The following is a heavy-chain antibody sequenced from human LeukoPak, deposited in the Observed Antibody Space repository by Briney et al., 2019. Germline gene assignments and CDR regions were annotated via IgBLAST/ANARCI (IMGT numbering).Heavy chain of an antibody. V-gene: IGHV3-30*18. Sequence: PGGSLRLSCAASGFTFSNYGMHWVRQAPGKGLEWVAIISYDGSNKNHADSVKGRFSISRDNSKNTLYLQMNILRAEDTAVYYCAKPTPLLTAAMAGSEYWGQGTLVTVS. CDR3: AKPTPLLTAAMAGSEY. D-gene: IGHD2-2*01. J-gene: IGHJ4*02. CDR1: GFTFSNYG. CDR2: ISYDGSNK.